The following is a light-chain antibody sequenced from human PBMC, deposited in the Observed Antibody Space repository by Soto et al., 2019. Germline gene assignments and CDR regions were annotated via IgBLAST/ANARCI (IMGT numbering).Light chain of an antibody. CDR1: TSNIGGHT. Sequence: QSVLTQPPSASGTPGQRVTISCSGSTSNIGGHTVNWYQQLPGTAPKLLIYTDNQRPSGVPDRFSDSKSGTSASLAISGLQSEDEADYYCAAWDDSLQSWVFGGGTKLTV. V-gene: IGLV1-44*01. J-gene: IGLJ3*02. CDR3: AAWDDSLQSWV. CDR2: TDN.